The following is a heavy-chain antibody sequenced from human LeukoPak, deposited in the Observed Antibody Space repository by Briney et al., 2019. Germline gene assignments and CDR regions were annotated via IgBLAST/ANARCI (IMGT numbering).Heavy chain of an antibody. CDR1: GFTVSSNY. V-gene: IGHV3-66*02. CDR2: IYSGGST. D-gene: IGHD6-19*01. J-gene: IGHJ4*02. CDR3: ARGSSGWHTTFDY. Sequence: GGSLRLSCAASGFTVSSNYMSWVRQAPGKGLEWVSVIYSGGSTYYADSVKGRFTISRDNSKNTLYLQMNSLRAEDTAVYYCARGSSGWHTTFDYWGQGTLVTVSS.